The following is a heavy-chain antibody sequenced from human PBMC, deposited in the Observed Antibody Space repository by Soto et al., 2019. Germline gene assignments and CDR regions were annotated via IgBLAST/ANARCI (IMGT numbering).Heavy chain of an antibody. CDR3: ARDVMVTAMVMWYVDL. Sequence: QVQLVESGGGVVQPGRSLRLSCAASGFTFSSYGMHWVRQAPGKGLEWVAVIWYDGSNKYYADSVKGRFTISRDNSKNTLYLQINSLRAEDTAVYYCARDVMVTAMVMWYVDLWGRGTLVTVSS. V-gene: IGHV3-33*01. J-gene: IGHJ2*01. CDR2: IWYDGSNK. D-gene: IGHD2-21*02. CDR1: GFTFSSYG.